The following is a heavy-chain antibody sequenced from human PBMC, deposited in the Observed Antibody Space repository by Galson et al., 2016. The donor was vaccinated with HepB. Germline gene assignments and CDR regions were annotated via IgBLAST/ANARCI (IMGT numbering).Heavy chain of an antibody. D-gene: IGHD2-21*01. CDR1: GFTFTTYW. CDR3: ARVPPLVVVISMELGFYFDN. V-gene: IGHV3-7*01. CDR2: IKQDGSEK. J-gene: IGHJ4*02. Sequence: SLRLSCAASGFTFTTYWMGWVRQAPGKGLEWVATIKQDGSEKYYVDSVKGRFTISRDNAKNSLSPQVHSLRAEDTAMYYCARVPPLVVVISMELGFYFDNWGQGTLVTVSS.